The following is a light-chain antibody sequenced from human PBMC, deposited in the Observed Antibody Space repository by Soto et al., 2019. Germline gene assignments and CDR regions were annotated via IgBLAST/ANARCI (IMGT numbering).Light chain of an antibody. CDR1: QDISNY. J-gene: IGKJ5*01. Sequence: DIQMTQSPSSLSASVGDRVTITCQASQDISNYLNWYQQKPGKAPKLLIYDASNLETGVPARFSGSGSGTDFTLTISSLEPEDFAVYYCQQRSNYQITFGQGTRLEI. V-gene: IGKV1-33*01. CDR2: DAS. CDR3: QQRSNYQIT.